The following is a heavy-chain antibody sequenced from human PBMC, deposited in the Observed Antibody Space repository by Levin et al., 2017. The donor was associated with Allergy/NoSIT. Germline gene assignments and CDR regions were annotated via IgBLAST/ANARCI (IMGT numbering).Heavy chain of an antibody. CDR3: ARGFYYDNSGYYYFDY. CDR2: ISSSSDYI. V-gene: IGHV3-21*01. J-gene: IGHJ4*02. Sequence: AGGSLRLSCAASRFTFSTYSMNWVRQAPGKGLEWVSSISSSSDYIYYADSVKGRFTISRDNAKNSLYLQMNSLRAEDTAVYYCARGFYYDNSGYYYFDYWGQGTLVTVSS. D-gene: IGHD3-22*01. CDR1: RFTFSTYS.